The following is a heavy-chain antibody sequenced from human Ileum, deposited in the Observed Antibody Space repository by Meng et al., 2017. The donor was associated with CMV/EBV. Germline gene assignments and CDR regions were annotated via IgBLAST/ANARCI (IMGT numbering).Heavy chain of an antibody. CDR1: GGSISTTGYY. D-gene: IGHD1/OR15-1a*01. CDR3: ARHLFGTVPGTGTFTY. J-gene: IGHJ4*02. Sequence: SETLSLTCTVSGGSISTTGYYWGWIRQPPGKGLEWIGSIYYTGSTYHNPSLKSRITMSVDTSKNQFSLRLSSVTAADTALYYCARHLFGTVPGTGTFTYWGQGTLVTVSS. V-gene: IGHV4-39*01. CDR2: IYYTGST.